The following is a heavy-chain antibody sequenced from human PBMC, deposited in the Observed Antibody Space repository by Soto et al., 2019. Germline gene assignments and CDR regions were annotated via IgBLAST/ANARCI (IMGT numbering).Heavy chain of an antibody. D-gene: IGHD6-6*01. CDR2: ITGTGVSI. V-gene: IGHV3-23*01. Sequence: EVQLLESGGGLVQPGGSLRLSCVASGFSFSGYAMSWVRQAPGKGLVWVSSITGTGVSIYYADSVRGRFTISRDNSKNTLYLQMSSLRAEDAARYYCAKDSIPYSSSYDLDHWGRGALVTFSS. J-gene: IGHJ4*02. CDR1: GFSFSGYA. CDR3: AKDSIPYSSSYDLDH.